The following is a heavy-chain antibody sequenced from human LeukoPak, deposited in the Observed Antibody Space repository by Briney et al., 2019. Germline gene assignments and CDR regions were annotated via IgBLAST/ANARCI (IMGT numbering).Heavy chain of an antibody. CDR2: INHSGST. V-gene: IGHV4-39*07. D-gene: IGHD6-13*01. J-gene: IGHJ4*02. CDR3: ARVGAAAGRLYYFDY. CDR1: GGSISSSSYY. Sequence: SETLSLTCTVSGGSISSSSYYWGWIRQPPGKGLEWIGEINHSGSTNYNPSLKSRVTISVDTSKNQFSLKLSSVTAADTAVYYCARVGAAAGRLYYFDYWGQGTLVTVSS.